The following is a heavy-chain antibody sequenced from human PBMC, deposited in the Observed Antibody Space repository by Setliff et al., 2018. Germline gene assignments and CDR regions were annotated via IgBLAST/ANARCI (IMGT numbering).Heavy chain of an antibody. CDR3: ARDGDYFGSGNRFDP. Sequence: GSLRLSCAASGFTVSSNYMSWVRQPPGKGLEWLGYISYSGKTNYNPSLKSRVTMSVDTSKNQFSLKVDSVTAADTAMYYCARDGDYFGSGNRFDPWGQGTLVTVSS. CDR1: GFTVSSNY. J-gene: IGHJ5*02. D-gene: IGHD3-10*01. CDR2: ISYSGKT. V-gene: IGHV4-59*02.